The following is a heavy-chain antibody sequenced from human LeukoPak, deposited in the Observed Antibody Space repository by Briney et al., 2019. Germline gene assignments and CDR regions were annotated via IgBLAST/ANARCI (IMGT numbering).Heavy chain of an antibody. J-gene: IGHJ4*02. D-gene: IGHD2/OR15-2a*01. CDR1: GGSISNYY. CDR2: ISHSGST. Sequence: SEALSLTCTVSGGSISNYYWSWIRQPPGKGLEWIGYISHSGSTNYSPSLKSRVTISLDTSKNQFSLKLSSVTAADTAVYYCAGHHPRNTVDFWGQGTLVTVSS. CDR3: AGHHPRNTVDF. V-gene: IGHV4-59*08.